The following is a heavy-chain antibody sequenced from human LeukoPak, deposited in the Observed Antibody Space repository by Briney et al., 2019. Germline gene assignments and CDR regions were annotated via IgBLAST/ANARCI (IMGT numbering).Heavy chain of an antibody. CDR2: ISSSSSYI. V-gene: IGHV3-21*01. CDR3: ARTKWLQTMIGDFDY. CDR1: GFTFSSYS. Sequence: PGGSLRLSCAASGFTFSSYSMNWVRQAPGKGLEWVSSISSSSSYIYYADSVKGRFTISRDNSKNTLYLQMNSLRAEDTAVYYCARTKWLQTMIGDFDYWGQGTLVTVSS. D-gene: IGHD3-10*02. J-gene: IGHJ4*02.